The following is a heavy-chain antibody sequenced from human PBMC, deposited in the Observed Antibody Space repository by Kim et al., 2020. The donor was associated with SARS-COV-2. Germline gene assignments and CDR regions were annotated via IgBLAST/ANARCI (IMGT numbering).Heavy chain of an antibody. CDR3: ARGVPYYYGSGSYYPDAFDT. J-gene: IGHJ3*02. CDR1: GYTFTSYA. CDR2: INTNIGTP. V-gene: IGHV7-4-1*02. D-gene: IGHD3-10*01. Sequence: ASVKVSCKASGYTFTSYAMNWVRQAPGQGLEWMGWINTNIGTPKYAQGFTGRFVFSLDTSVSTAYMQISSLKAEDTAVYYCARGVPYYYGSGSYYPDAFDTCGQGTMVTLSS.